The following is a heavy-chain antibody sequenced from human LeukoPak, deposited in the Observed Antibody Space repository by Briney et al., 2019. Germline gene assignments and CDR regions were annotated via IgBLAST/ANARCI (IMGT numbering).Heavy chain of an antibody. D-gene: IGHD5-24*01. J-gene: IGHJ4*02. V-gene: IGHV4-34*01. CDR2: INHSGST. Sequence: SETLSLTCAVYGGSFSGYYWSWIRQPPGKGLEWIGEINHSGSTNYNPSLKSRVTISVDTSKNQFSLKLNSVTAADTAIYYCARLDRRNDYNGFDFWGQGILVTVSS. CDR3: ARLDRRNDYNGFDF. CDR1: GGSFSGYY.